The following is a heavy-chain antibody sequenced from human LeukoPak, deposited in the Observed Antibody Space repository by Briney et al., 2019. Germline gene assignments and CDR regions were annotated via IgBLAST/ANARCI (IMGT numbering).Heavy chain of an antibody. CDR2: ISYDGSNK. J-gene: IGHJ6*02. Sequence: GESLRLSCAASGFTFSSYGMHWVRQAPGKGLEWVAVISYDGSNKYYADSVKGRFTISRDNSKNTLYLQMNSLRAEDTAVYYCAKSPHYGSGSYAFYYGMDVWGQGTTVTVSS. D-gene: IGHD3-10*01. CDR1: GFTFSSYG. V-gene: IGHV3-30*18. CDR3: AKSPHYGSGSYAFYYGMDV.